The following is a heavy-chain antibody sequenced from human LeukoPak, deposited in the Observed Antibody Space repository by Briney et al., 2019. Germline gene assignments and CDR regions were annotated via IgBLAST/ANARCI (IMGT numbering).Heavy chain of an antibody. CDR3: ARVYQSAEYYFDY. J-gene: IGHJ4*02. CDR2: IYYSGST. D-gene: IGHD2-2*01. CDR1: GGSISNYY. V-gene: IGHV4-59*01. Sequence: PSETLSLTCSVSGGSISNYYWSWIRQPPGKGLEWIGYIYYSGSTKYNSPLKSRVTISLDTSKNQFSLKLTSVTAADTAVYYCARVYQSAEYYFDYWGQGNLVSVSS.